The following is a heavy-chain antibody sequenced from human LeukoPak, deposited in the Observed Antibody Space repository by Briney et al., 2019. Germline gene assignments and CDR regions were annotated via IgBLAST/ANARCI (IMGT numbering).Heavy chain of an antibody. V-gene: IGHV3-23*01. CDR3: AKEIAVAGTYY. J-gene: IGHJ4*02. Sequence: GGSLRLSCAASGITFSSYAMSWVRQAPGKGLEWVSAISASGGSTYYADSVKGRFTISRDNSKNTLYLQMNSLRAEDTAVYYCAKEIAVAGTYYWGQGTLVTVSS. D-gene: IGHD6-19*01. CDR2: ISASGGST. CDR1: GITFSSYA.